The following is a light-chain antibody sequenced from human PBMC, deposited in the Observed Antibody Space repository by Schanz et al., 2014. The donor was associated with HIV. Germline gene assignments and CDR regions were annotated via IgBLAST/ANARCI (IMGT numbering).Light chain of an antibody. CDR1: SDSVSTNSF. CDR2: NTN. Sequence: QTVVTQEPSFSVSPGGTVTLTCALNSDSVSTNSFPSWYQQTPGQAPRTLIYNTNTRSSGVPDRFSGSILGNKAALTITGAQADDESEYYCVLYLGSDMYWVFGGGTKLTVL. J-gene: IGLJ3*02. V-gene: IGLV8-61*01. CDR3: VLYLGSDMYWV.